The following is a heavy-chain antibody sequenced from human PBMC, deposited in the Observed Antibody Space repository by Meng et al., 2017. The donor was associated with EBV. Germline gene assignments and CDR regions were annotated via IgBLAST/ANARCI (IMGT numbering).Heavy chain of an antibody. D-gene: IGHD6-6*01. CDR2: IYWDDDK. V-gene: IGHV2-5*02. CDR3: AHIIAARPFDY. Sequence: QLPLKDVRPPAAKPHKTLTLTCTFSGFSLSTRGVGLCWIRQPPGKAREWLALIYWDDDKRYSPSLKSRLTTTKDTSKNQVVLTMTNMDPVDAATYYCAHIIAARPFDYWGQGTLVTVSS. J-gene: IGHJ4*02. CDR1: GFSLSTRGVG.